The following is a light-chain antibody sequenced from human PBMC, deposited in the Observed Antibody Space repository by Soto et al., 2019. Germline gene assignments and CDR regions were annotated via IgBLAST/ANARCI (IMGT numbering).Light chain of an antibody. CDR2: GAS. CDR1: QSVSVN. J-gene: IGKJ1*01. V-gene: IGKV3-15*01. CDR3: QHYNNWPPWT. Sequence: EIGMTQSPATLSASPGERATLSCRASQSVSVNLAWYQQNPGQAPRLLIYGASTRATDIPARFSGSGSGTDFPLTISSLQSEDFAVYYCQHYNNWPPWTFGQGTKVEIK.